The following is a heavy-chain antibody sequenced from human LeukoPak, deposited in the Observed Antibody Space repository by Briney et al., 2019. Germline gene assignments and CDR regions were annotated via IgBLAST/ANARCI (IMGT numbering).Heavy chain of an antibody. CDR2: IYYSGST. D-gene: IGHD6-13*01. CDR1: GGSISSYY. CDR3: ARSPRIAAHYFDY. V-gene: IGHV4-59*01. J-gene: IGHJ4*02. Sequence: SETLSLTCTVSGGSISSYYWSWIRQPPGKGLEWIGYIYYSGSTNYNPSLKSRVTISVDTSKNQFSLKLSSVTAADTAVYYCARSPRIAAHYFDYWGQGTLVTVSS.